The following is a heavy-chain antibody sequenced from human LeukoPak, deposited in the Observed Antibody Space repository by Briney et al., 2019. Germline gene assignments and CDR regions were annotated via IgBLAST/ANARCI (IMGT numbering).Heavy chain of an antibody. D-gene: IGHD2-2*02. CDR3: TLYNY. CDR1: GYTCSNHD. CDR2: INPGSGIT. V-gene: IGHV1-3*03. Sequence: GASVKVSCKASGYTCSNHDMHWVRQAPGQRLEWMGWINPGSGITKYSQEFQDRITITRDTSASTAYMELSSLTSEDMAIYYCTLYNYWGQGTLVTVSS. J-gene: IGHJ4*02.